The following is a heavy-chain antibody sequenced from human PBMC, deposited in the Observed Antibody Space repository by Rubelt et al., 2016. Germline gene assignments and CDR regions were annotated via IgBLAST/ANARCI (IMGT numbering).Heavy chain of an antibody. CDR3: ARGTVRGVISYGMDV. D-gene: IGHD3-10*01. Sequence: QLQLQESGPGLAKPSETLSRTCTVSGGSISSSSYYWGWIRQPPGKGLEWIGSIYYSGSTYYNPSLKSRVTISVDTSKNQFSLKLSSVTAADTAVYYCARGTVRGVISYGMDVWGQGTTVTVSS. J-gene: IGHJ6*02. CDR2: IYYSGST. CDR1: GGSISSSSYY. V-gene: IGHV4-39*01.